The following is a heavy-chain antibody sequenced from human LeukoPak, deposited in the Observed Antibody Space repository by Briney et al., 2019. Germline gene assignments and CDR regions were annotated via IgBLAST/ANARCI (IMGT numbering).Heavy chain of an antibody. CDR2: VYYTGST. CDR3: ARHFAYSSSSYFDY. Sequence: SETLSLTCTVSGGSINSYYWSWIRQPPGKGLEWIGYVYYTGSTNYNPSLKSRVTMFEDKSKNQFSLRLYSVTVADTAVYYCARHFAYSSSSYFDYWGQGSLVTVSS. V-gene: IGHV4-59*08. J-gene: IGHJ4*02. D-gene: IGHD6-6*01. CDR1: GGSINSYY.